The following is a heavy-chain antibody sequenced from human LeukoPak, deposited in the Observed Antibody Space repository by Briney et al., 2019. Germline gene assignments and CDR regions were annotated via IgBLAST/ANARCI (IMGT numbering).Heavy chain of an antibody. Sequence: SVKVSCKASGGTFSSYAISWVRQAPGQGLEWMGRIIPIFGTANYAQKFQGRVTMTRNTSISTAYMELSSLRSEDTAVYYCASYKDWFDPWGQGTLVTVSS. V-gene: IGHV1-69*05. J-gene: IGHJ5*02. D-gene: IGHD1-1*01. CDR3: ASYKDWFDP. CDR2: IIPIFGTA. CDR1: GGTFSSYA.